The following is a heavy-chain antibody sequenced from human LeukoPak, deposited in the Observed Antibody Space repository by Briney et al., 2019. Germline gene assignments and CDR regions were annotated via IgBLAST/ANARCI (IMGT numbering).Heavy chain of an antibody. D-gene: IGHD2-2*01. J-gene: IGHJ4*02. CDR1: GFTVSTYY. CDR2: IYSDGST. CDR3: ARGLGYCTSTTCLLPFDY. V-gene: IGHV3-53*01. Sequence: PGGSLRLSCAASGFTVSTYYMTWVRQAPGKGLECVLVIYSDGSTYYADSVKGRFTVSRDNSKNTLYLQMNSLRAEDTAMYYCARGLGYCTSTTCLLPFDYWGQGTLVTVSS.